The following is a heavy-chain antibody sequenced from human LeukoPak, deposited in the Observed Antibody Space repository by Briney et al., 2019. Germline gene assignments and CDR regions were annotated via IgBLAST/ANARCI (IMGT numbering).Heavy chain of an antibody. V-gene: IGHV4-31*03. CDR3: ASYSGRYDSSGYYYGHVFDY. D-gene: IGHD3-22*01. J-gene: IGHJ4*02. CDR1: GGSISSGGYY. CDR2: IYYSGST. Sequence: SQTLSLTCTVSGGSISSGGYYWSWIHQHPGKGLEWIGYIYYSGSTYYNPSLKSRVTMSVDTSKNQFSLKLSSVTAADTAVYYCASYSGRYDSSGYYYGHVFDYWGQGTLVTVSS.